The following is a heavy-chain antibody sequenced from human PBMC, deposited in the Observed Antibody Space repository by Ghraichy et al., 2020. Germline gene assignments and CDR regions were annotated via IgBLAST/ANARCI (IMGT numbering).Heavy chain of an antibody. CDR3: ARRFCDGGACYNGYYFDF. Sequence: SETLSLTCTVSGGSFSSPDSYWGWIRQPPGKGLEWIAHIYYSGTSYYNPALRSRVSISVDTSKKQFSLRLSSVIAADTATYYCARRFCDGGACYNGYYFDFWGQGTLVTVSS. CDR2: IYYSGTS. V-gene: IGHV4-39*01. J-gene: IGHJ4*02. CDR1: GGSFSSPDSY. D-gene: IGHD2-21*02.